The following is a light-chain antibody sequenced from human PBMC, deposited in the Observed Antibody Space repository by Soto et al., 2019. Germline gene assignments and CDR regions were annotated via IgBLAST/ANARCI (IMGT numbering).Light chain of an antibody. CDR1: SSNIGSNN. Sequence: QSVLTQPPSASGTPGQRVTISCSGSSSNIGSNNVNWYQQLQETAPKLLIYINNQRPSGAPDRFSGSKSGTSASLAISGLQYEDEADYYCASWDDSLNGVVFGGGTKLTVL. CDR3: ASWDDSLNGVV. V-gene: IGLV1-44*01. CDR2: INN. J-gene: IGLJ2*01.